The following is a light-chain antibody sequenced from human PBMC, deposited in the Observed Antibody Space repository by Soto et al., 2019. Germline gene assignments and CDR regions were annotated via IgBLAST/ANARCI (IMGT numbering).Light chain of an antibody. V-gene: IGKV3-20*01. CDR3: QQYFSSLCT. CDR2: GAT. J-gene: IGKJ1*01. Sequence: EIVLTQSPGTLSLSPGERATLSCRASQSVSSSYLAWYQQKPGQAPRLLIYGATSRATGLPDRFSGSGSGTDFTLPISILEHEDLAVYYCQQYFSSLCTFGQGTKVEI. CDR1: QSVSSSY.